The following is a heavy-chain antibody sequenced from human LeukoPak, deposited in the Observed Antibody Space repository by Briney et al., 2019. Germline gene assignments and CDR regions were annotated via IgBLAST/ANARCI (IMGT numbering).Heavy chain of an antibody. CDR3: ARGISGYFGTSGYYYDY. V-gene: IGHV4-34*01. J-gene: IGHJ4*02. CDR2: INHSGST. Sequence: SETLSLTCAVYGGSFSGYYWSWIRQPPGKGLEWIGEINHSGSTNYNPSLKNRVTLSIDRSNNHFSLRLSSLTAADTAVYYCARGISGYFGTSGYYYDYWGQGTLVTVYS. D-gene: IGHD3-22*01. CDR1: GGSFSGYY.